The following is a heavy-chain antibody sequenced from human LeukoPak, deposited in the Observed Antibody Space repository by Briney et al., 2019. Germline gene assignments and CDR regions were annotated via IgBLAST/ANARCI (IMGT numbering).Heavy chain of an antibody. Sequence: ASVKVSCKASGYTFTGYYMHWARQAPGQGLEWMGWINPNSGGTNYAQKFQGRVTMTRDTSISTAYMELSRLRSDDTAVYYCARSSRGSGSYYRPQGYYYGMDVWGQGTTVAVS. CDR3: ARSSRGSGSYYRPQGYYYGMDV. CDR1: GYTFTGYY. CDR2: INPNSGGT. D-gene: IGHD3-10*01. J-gene: IGHJ6*02. V-gene: IGHV1-2*02.